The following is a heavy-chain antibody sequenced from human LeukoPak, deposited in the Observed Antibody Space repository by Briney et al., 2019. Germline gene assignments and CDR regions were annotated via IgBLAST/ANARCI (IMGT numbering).Heavy chain of an antibody. V-gene: IGHV3-23*01. CDR1: GFTFSSYA. CDR2: ISGSGGST. CDR3: AKWELGIDQYFDY. J-gene: IGHJ4*02. Sequence: GGSLRLSCAASGFTFSSYAMSWVRRAPGKGLEWVSAISGSGGSTYYADSVKGRFTISRDNSKNTLYLQMNSLRAEDTAVYYCAKWELGIDQYFDYWGQGTLVTVSS. D-gene: IGHD7-27*01.